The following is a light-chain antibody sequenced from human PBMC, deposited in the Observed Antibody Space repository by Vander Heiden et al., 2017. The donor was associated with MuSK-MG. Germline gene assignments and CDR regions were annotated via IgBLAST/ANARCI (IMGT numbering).Light chain of an antibody. V-gene: IGLV2-23*02. Sequence: QSALTQPASVSGSPGQSTTIPSTGTSSDVGSYNLVSWYQQHPGNAHKLMIYEVSKRPAGVSNRFSGSKSGNTASLTISGLQAEDEADYYCCSDAGSSPVVFGGGTKLTVL. CDR1: SSDVGSYNL. CDR2: EVS. J-gene: IGLJ2*01. CDR3: CSDAGSSPVV.